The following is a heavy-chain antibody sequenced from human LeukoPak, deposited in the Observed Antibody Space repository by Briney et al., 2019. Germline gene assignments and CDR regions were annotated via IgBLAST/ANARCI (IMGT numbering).Heavy chain of an antibody. Sequence: ASVKVSCKSSGYTFTGYGISWVRQAPGQGLEWMGWISADNGDTNYPQNLQGRVTMTTDTSMSTAYMELRSLRSDDTAVYYCARQSDVRTRRGDDAFDVWGQGTMVTVSS. CDR1: GYTFTGYG. D-gene: IGHD3-10*01. J-gene: IGHJ3*01. V-gene: IGHV1-18*01. CDR3: ARQSDVRTRRGDDAFDV. CDR2: ISADNGDT.